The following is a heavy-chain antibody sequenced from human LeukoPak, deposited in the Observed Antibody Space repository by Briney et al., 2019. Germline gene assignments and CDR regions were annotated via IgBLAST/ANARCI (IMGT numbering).Heavy chain of an antibody. Sequence: GGSLRLSCAASGFTFSRYSMNWVRQAPGKGLEWVASISSTSTFIYSADSVEGRFTISRDTAKNLLFLQMNSLRAEDTAIYYCARDYFDSSDYPQTYYYYYMDVWGKGTTVTVSS. CDR3: ARDYFDSSDYPQTYYYYYMDV. CDR1: GFTFSRYS. V-gene: IGHV3-21*01. J-gene: IGHJ6*03. D-gene: IGHD3-22*01. CDR2: ISSTSTFI.